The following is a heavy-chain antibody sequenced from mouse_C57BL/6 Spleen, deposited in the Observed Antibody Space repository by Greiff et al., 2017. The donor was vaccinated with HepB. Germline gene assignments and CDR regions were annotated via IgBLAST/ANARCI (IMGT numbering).Heavy chain of an antibody. V-gene: IGHV3-6*01. Sequence: DVQLQESGPGLVKPSQSLSLTCSVTGYSITSGYYWNWIRQFPGNKLEWMGYISYDGSNNYNPSLKNRISITRDTSKNQFFLKLNSVTTEDTATYYCARDQRLLWMDYWGQGTSVTVSS. CDR2: ISYDGSN. J-gene: IGHJ4*01. D-gene: IGHD1-1*02. CDR1: GYSITSGYY. CDR3: ARDQRLLWMDY.